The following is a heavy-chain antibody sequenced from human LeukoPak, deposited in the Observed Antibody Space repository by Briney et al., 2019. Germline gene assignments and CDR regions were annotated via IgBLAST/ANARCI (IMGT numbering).Heavy chain of an antibody. CDR1: GFTFSSYH. V-gene: IGHV3-21*01. J-gene: IGHJ4*02. D-gene: IGHD4-17*01. Sequence: GGSLRLSCAASGFTFSSYHMNWVRQAPGKGLEWVSSITGCGSQVYFADSMKGRFTISRDNAKNSLYLQMNSLRVEDTAIYYCARDIYGDYGFDYWGQGTLVTVSS. CDR2: ITGCGSQV. CDR3: ARDIYGDYGFDY.